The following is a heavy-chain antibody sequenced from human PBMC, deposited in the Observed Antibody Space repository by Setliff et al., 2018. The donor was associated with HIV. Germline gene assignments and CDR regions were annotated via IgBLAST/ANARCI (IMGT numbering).Heavy chain of an antibody. J-gene: IGHJ4*02. CDR2: ISAYNGNT. CDR3: ARAAYGYDSSGYFFDY. Sequence: ASVKVSCKASGYTFTSYGISWVRQAPGQGLEWMGWISAYNGNTNYAQKLQGRVTMTTDTSTSTAYTELRSLRSDDTAVYYCARAAYGYDSSGYFFDYWGQGTLVTVSS. CDR1: GYTFTSYG. V-gene: IGHV1-18*01. D-gene: IGHD3-22*01.